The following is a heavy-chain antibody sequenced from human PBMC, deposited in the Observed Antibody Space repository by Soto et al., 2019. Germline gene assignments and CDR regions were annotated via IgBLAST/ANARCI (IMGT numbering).Heavy chain of an antibody. Sequence: AGVPVSCMASVYTFTSYYIHWVRQAPGQGLEWMGIINPSGGSTSYAQKFQGRVTMTRDTSTSTVYMELSSLRSEDTAVYYCARESTIFGVVIIGYWGQGTLVTVSS. D-gene: IGHD3-3*01. V-gene: IGHV1-46*03. CDR2: INPSGGST. CDR3: ARESTIFGVVIIGY. J-gene: IGHJ4*02. CDR1: VYTFTSYY.